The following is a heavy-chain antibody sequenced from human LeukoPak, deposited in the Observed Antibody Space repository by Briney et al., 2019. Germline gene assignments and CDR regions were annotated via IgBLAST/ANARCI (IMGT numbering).Heavy chain of an antibody. Sequence: SETLSLTCTVYCGSFSAYYWSWIRQPPGKGLEWIGEINHSGSTNYNPSLKSLVTISVDTSKNQFSLKLSSVTAADTVVYYCGAGAGTEGGHNWFDPWGQGTLVTVSS. V-gene: IGHV4-34*01. D-gene: IGHD6-19*01. J-gene: IGHJ5*02. CDR2: INHSGST. CDR1: CGSFSAYY. CDR3: GAGAGTEGGHNWFDP.